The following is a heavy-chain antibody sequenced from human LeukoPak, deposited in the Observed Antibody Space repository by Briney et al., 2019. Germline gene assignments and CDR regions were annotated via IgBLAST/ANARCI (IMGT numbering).Heavy chain of an antibody. V-gene: IGHV4-34*01. J-gene: IGHJ4*01. Sequence: SETLSLTCAVDGGTFNPYYWSWIRQPPGKGLEWIGEVNHSGGSNYNPSLKSRVTMSADSSKNQFSLKLSSVTAADTAVYYCARSSDLSFDSWGHGTLVTVSS. CDR3: ARSSDLSFDS. D-gene: IGHD3-10*01. CDR2: VNHSGGS. CDR1: GGTFNPYY.